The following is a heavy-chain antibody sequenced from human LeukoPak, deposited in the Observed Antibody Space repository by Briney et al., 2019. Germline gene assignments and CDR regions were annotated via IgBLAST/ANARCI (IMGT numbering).Heavy chain of an antibody. CDR1: GFTFSNYD. Sequence: GGSLRLSCSASGFTFSNYDMNWVRQAPGKGLEWVSSISGLSSYTYYGESVKGRFSISRDNAKNSLYLQMNSLGAEDTATYYCGRAFPPLRTSSAGDLWGQGILVTVSS. CDR2: ISGLSSYT. V-gene: IGHV3-21*01. D-gene: IGHD3-16*01. J-gene: IGHJ4*02. CDR3: GRAFPPLRTSSAGDL.